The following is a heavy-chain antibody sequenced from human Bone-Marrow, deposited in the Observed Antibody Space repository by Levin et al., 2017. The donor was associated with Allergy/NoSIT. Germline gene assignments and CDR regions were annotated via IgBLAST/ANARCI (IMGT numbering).Heavy chain of an antibody. CDR3: ARGLKIYSSTWFDS. J-gene: IGHJ5*01. Sequence: GGSLRLSCAASGFSFSDYDIHWVRQSTGTGLEWVSGLEWVSAIGTAGDTYYQRSVKGRFTTSRDNAKNSVYLQMNSLRAGDTAVYYCARGLKIYSSTWFDSWGQGTLVTVSS. V-gene: IGHV3-13*01. CDR1: GFSFSDYD. CDR2: IGTAGDT. D-gene: IGHD6-13*01.